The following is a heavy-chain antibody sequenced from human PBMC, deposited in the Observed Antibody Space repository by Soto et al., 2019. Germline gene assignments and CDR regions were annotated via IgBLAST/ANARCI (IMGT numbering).Heavy chain of an antibody. CDR3: AKLGMTTINRDY. CDR2: ISGSGGNT. V-gene: IGHV3-23*01. CDR1: GFSFDTYA. D-gene: IGHD5-12*01. Sequence: EAQLLESGGGLVQPGGSLRLSCAASGFSFDTYAMSWVRQAPGKGLEWVSSISGSGGNTYYADSMKGRFTISRDNSKNILYLQMTSLRAEDTALYYCAKLGMTTINRDYWGQGTQVTVSS. J-gene: IGHJ4*02.